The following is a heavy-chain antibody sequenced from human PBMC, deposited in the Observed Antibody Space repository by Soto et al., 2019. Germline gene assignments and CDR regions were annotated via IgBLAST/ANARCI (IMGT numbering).Heavy chain of an antibody. CDR3: AKGLYYYDSSGYRLFDY. D-gene: IGHD3-22*01. Sequence: PVGSLRLSCAASGLMFNNYAMSWVRQAPGKGLEWVSTVSVSGGTTYYADSLKGRFTISRDNSKKTVYLQMNRLRADDTAIYYCAKGLYYYDSSGYRLFDYWGQGTLVTVSS. J-gene: IGHJ4*02. CDR1: GLMFNNYA. CDR2: VSVSGGTT. V-gene: IGHV3-23*01.